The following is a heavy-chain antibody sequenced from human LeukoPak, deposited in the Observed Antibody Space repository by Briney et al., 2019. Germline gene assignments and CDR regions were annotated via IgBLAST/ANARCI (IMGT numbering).Heavy chain of an antibody. CDR2: IDHSGST. CDR3: ARLYYSDSSGYYYLKVKEIVQDY. J-gene: IGHJ4*02. Sequence: PSETLSLTCAVYGGSFSGYYWSWIRQPPGKGLEWTGEIDHSGSTNYNPSLKSRVTISLDTSKNQFSLKLSSVTAADTAVYYCARLYYSDSSGYYYLKVKEIVQDYWGQGTLVTVSS. D-gene: IGHD3-22*01. V-gene: IGHV4-34*01. CDR1: GGSFSGYY.